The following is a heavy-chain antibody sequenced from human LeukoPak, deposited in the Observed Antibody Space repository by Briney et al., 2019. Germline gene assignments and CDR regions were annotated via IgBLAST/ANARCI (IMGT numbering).Heavy chain of an antibody. Sequence: SQTLSLTCTVSGGSISSGGYYWSWIRQHPGKGLEWIGYIYYSGSTYYNPSLKSRVTKSVDTSKNQFSLKLSSVTAADTAAYYCARGTGSRTFDYWGQGTLVTVSS. J-gene: IGHJ4*02. V-gene: IGHV4-31*03. CDR1: GGSISSGGYY. CDR2: IYYSGST. CDR3: ARGTGSRTFDY. D-gene: IGHD3-10*01.